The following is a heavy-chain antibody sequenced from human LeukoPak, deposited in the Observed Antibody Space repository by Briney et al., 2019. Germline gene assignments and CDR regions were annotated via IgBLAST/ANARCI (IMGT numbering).Heavy chain of an antibody. V-gene: IGHV4-59*01. J-gene: IGHJ4*02. Sequence: SETLSLTCTVSGGSISSYYWSWIRQPPGKGLEWIGYIYFSGSTNYNPSLRSRVTISVDTSKNQFSLKLSSVTAADTAVYYCASVSSSGWYAIDYWGQGTLVTASS. CDR1: GGSISSYY. CDR3: ASVSSSGWYAIDY. CDR2: IYFSGST. D-gene: IGHD6-19*01.